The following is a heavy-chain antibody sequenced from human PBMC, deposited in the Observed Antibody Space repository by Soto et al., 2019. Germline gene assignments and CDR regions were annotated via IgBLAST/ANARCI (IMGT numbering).Heavy chain of an antibody. CDR3: ARGEWELLTYFDY. Sequence: VQLQQWGAGLLKPSETLSLTCAVYGGSFSGYYWSWIRQPPGKGLEWIGEINHSGSTNYNPSLKSRVTISVDTSKNQFSLKLSSVTAADTAVYYCARGEWELLTYFDYWGQGTLVTVSS. J-gene: IGHJ4*02. CDR1: GGSFSGYY. CDR2: INHSGST. V-gene: IGHV4-34*01. D-gene: IGHD1-26*01.